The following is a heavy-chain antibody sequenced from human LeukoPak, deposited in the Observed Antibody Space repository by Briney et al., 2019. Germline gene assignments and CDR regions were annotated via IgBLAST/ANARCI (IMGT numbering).Heavy chain of an antibody. Sequence: GGSLRLSCAASGFTFSNYEMNWVRQAPGRGLEWVSYISSSGLTIYYADSVRGRFTISRDNAKNSLYLQMNSLRAEDTAVYYCSRQTGTWDFDYWGQGTLVSVSS. CDR2: ISSSGLTI. V-gene: IGHV3-48*03. CDR3: SRQTGTWDFDY. D-gene: IGHD3-10*01. CDR1: GFTFSNYE. J-gene: IGHJ4*02.